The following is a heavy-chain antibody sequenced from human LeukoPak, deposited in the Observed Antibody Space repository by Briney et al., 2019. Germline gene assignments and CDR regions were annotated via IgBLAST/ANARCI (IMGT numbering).Heavy chain of an antibody. CDR1: GGSISSSSYY. CDR3: ARGGSYSPWFDP. Sequence: SETLSLTCTVSGGSISSSSYYWGWIRQPPGKGLEWIGSIYYSGSTYYNPSLKSRVTISVDTSKNQFSLKLSSVTAADTAVYYCARGGSYSPWFDPWGQGTLVTVSS. J-gene: IGHJ5*02. CDR2: IYYSGST. V-gene: IGHV4-39*07. D-gene: IGHD1-26*01.